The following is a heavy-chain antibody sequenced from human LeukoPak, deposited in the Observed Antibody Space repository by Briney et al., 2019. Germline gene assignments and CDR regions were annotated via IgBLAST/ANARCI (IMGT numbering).Heavy chain of an antibody. CDR3: ARDSHKLHSSAYFYFFDY. CDR2: IYGGGDT. V-gene: IGHV3-66*02. CDR1: GFTVSSDY. D-gene: IGHD3-22*01. J-gene: IGHJ4*02. Sequence: GGSLRLSCAASGFTVSSDYMGWVRQAPGKGLEYVSIIYGGGDTFYADSVKGRFTISRDNSKNTLYLQMNSLRAEDTAVYHCARDSHKLHSSAYFYFFDYWGQGTLVSVSS.